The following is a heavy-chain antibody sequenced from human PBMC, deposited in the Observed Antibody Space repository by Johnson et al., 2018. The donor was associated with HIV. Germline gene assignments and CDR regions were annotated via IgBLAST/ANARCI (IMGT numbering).Heavy chain of an antibody. CDR1: GFTFSRHW. CDR3: ARGGGS. Sequence: VHLVESGGGLVQSGGSLRLSCAASGFTFSRHWMSWVRQAPGKGLEWVANIKQDGSEKYYVDSVKGRFTISRDNAKNSLYLQMNSLRAEDTAVYYCARGGGSWGQGTMVTVSS. J-gene: IGHJ3*01. V-gene: IGHV3-7*03. CDR2: IKQDGSEK. D-gene: IGHD3-16*01.